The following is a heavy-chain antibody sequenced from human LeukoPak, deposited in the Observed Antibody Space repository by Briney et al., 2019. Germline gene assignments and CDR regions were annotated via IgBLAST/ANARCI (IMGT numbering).Heavy chain of an antibody. Sequence: GGSLRLSCAASGFSFSAYWMTWVRQAPGTGLEWVANIDPAGSETYYVDPVKGRFSISRDDAKNLVYLQMNSLRAEDTAVYHCARFGYVAAVDVWGQGTPVTVSS. D-gene: IGHD2-15*01. CDR3: ARFGYVAAVDV. J-gene: IGHJ4*02. CDR2: IDPAGSET. V-gene: IGHV3-7*01. CDR1: GFSFSAYW.